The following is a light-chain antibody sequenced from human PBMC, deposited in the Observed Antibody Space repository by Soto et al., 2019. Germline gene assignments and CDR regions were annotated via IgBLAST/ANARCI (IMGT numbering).Light chain of an antibody. J-gene: IGKJ1*01. V-gene: IGKV3-20*01. CDR1: QSVSSSS. Sequence: EIVLTQSPGTLSLSPGERATLSCRASQSVSSSSLAWYQQKPGQAPRLLIYNTSSRPTGVPDRFSGSGSETDFTLIISRLEPEDFALYYCQQYRSSRPTFGQGTKVEIK. CDR2: NTS. CDR3: QQYRSSRPT.